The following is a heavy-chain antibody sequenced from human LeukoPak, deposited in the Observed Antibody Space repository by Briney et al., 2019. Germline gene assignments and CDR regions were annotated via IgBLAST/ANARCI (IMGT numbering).Heavy chain of an antibody. J-gene: IGHJ4*02. V-gene: IGHV1-46*01. CDR1: GYTFTGYY. CDR2: INPSGGST. D-gene: IGHD2-2*01. CDR3: ASICSSTTCPSGAPFDY. Sequence: ASVKVSCKASGYTFTGYYMHWVRQAPGQGLEWMGIINPSGGSTSYAQKFQGRVTMTRDTSISTTFMELSSLRSDDTAVYYCASICSSTTCPSGAPFDYWGQGTLVTVSS.